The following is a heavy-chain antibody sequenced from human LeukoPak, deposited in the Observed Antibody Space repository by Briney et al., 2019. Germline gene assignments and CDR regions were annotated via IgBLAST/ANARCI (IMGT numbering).Heavy chain of an antibody. D-gene: IGHD2-2*01. CDR1: GGTFSSYA. V-gene: IGHV1-69*01. Sequence: SVKVSCKASGGTFSSYAISWVRQAPGQGLEWMGGIIPIFGTANYAQKFQGRVTITADESTSTAYMELSSLRSEDTAVYCCASGPSRCSSTSCYARLGYFQHWGQGTLVTVSS. CDR3: ASGPSRCSSTSCYARLGYFQH. CDR2: IIPIFGTA. J-gene: IGHJ1*01.